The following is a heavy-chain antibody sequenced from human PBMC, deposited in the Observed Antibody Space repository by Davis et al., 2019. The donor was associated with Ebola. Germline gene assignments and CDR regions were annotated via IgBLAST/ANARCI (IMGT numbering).Heavy chain of an antibody. CDR2: IYYSGST. CDR3: ARGLYYYDSSGYYRY. D-gene: IGHD3-22*01. V-gene: IGHV4-59*12. Sequence: MPSETLSLTCTVSGGSISSYYWSWIRQPPGKGLEWIGYIYYSGSTNYNPSLKSRVTISVDTSKNQFSLKLSSVTAADTAVYYCARGLYYYDSSGYYRYWGQGTLVTVSS. J-gene: IGHJ4*02. CDR1: GGSISSYY.